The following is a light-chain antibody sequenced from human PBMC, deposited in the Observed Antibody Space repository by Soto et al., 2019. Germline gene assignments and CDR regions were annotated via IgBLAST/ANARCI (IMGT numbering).Light chain of an antibody. Sequence: DRQMTQYPSTLSASVGDRVTITCRASQSISSWLAWYQQKPGKAPKLLIYKASTLKSGVPSRFSGSGSGTEFTLTISSLQPDDFATYYCQHYNSYSEEFGQGTKVDIK. J-gene: IGKJ1*01. V-gene: IGKV1-5*03. CDR2: KAS. CDR3: QHYNSYSEE. CDR1: QSISSW.